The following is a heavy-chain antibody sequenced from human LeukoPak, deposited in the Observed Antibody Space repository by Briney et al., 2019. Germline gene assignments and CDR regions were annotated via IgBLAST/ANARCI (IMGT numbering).Heavy chain of an antibody. D-gene: IGHD3-16*02. V-gene: IGHV1-69*01. CDR2: IIPIFGTA. CDR1: GGTFISYA. CDR3: ARVPLGPPTANWFDP. J-gene: IGHJ5*02. Sequence: GSSVKVSCKASGGTFISYAISWVRQAPGQGLEWMGGIIPIFGTANYAQKFQGRVTITADESTSTAYMELSSLRSEDTAVYYCARVPLGPPTANWFDPWGQGTLVTVSS.